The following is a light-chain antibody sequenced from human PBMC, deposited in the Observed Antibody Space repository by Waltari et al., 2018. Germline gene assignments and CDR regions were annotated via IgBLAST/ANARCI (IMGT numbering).Light chain of an antibody. CDR3: QSSDSSLVV. V-gene: IGLV6-57*04. J-gene: IGLJ2*01. CDR1: SGSLASNY. Sequence: NFMLTQPHSVSESPGKTVTISCTRSSGSLASNYVQWYQQRPGSAPTTVIYEDNQRPSGVPDRFSGSIDSSSNSASLTISGLKTEDEADYYCQSSDSSLVVFGGGTKLTVL. CDR2: EDN.